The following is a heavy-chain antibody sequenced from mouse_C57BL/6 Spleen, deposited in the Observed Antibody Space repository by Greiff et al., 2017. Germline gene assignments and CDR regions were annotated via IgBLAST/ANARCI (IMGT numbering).Heavy chain of an antibody. Sequence: EVQRVESVAELVRPGASVKLSCKASGFNIKTNYMNWVKQRPEQGLEWIGRIDPANGSTKYAPKFQGKATITADTSSNTAYLQLSSLTSEDTAIYYCARGNYEGFAYWGQGTLVTVSA. D-gene: IGHD2-1*01. CDR1: GFNIKTNY. CDR2: IDPANGST. CDR3: ARGNYEGFAY. V-gene: IGHV14-3*01. J-gene: IGHJ3*01.